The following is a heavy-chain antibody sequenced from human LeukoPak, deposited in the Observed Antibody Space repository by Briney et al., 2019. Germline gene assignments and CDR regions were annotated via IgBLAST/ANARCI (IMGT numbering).Heavy chain of an antibody. D-gene: IGHD3-9*01. CDR1: GFTLSNYW. J-gene: IGHJ4*02. Sequence: PGGSLRLSCVASGFTLSNYWMHWVRQAPGKGLVWVSRIRSDGRDTYYADSVKGRFTISRDNAKNALFLQMSSLRAEDTAVYYCAGDQDWVPFDLWGQGTLVTVSS. CDR3: AGDQDWVPFDL. CDR2: IRSDGRDT. V-gene: IGHV3-74*01.